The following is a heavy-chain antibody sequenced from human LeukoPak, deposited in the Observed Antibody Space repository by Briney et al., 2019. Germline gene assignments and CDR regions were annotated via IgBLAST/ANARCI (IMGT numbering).Heavy chain of an antibody. CDR3: VRDVGAVRGEVYFDY. V-gene: IGHV3-7*01. CDR1: GFTFSSYW. J-gene: IGHJ4*02. CDR2: IDQDGSEK. Sequence: GGSLRLSCAASGFTFSSYWMSWVRQAPGKGLEWVANIDQDGSEKYYVDSVKGRFTISRDNTKNLLYLEMNSLRAEDTAMYFCVRDVGAVRGEVYFDYWGQGTLVTVSS. D-gene: IGHD3-10*01.